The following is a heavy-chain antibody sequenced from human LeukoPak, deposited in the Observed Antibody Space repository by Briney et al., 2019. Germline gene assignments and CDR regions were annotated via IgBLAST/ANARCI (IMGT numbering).Heavy chain of an antibody. CDR1: GGSISSGDYY. V-gene: IGHV4-30-4*01. Sequence: SETLSLTCTVSGGSISSGDYYWRWLRQPPGTGLEWIGYIYYSGSTYYNPSLKSRVTISVDTSKNQFSLKLSSVTAADTAVYYCASPTVTTGWHDAFDIWGQGTTVTVSS. CDR3: ASPTVTTGWHDAFDI. CDR2: IYYSGST. D-gene: IGHD4-17*01. J-gene: IGHJ3*02.